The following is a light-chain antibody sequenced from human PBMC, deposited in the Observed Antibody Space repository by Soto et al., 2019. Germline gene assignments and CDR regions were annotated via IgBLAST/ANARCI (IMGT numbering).Light chain of an antibody. J-gene: IGLJ2*01. CDR3: AGWDDSVSGQV. CDR2: NNN. CDR1: DSNIGNNA. Sequence: QSVLIQPPSTSATPGQRVTFSCSGSDSNIGNNAVNWYQHLPGAAPKLVIYNNNQRPSGVPDRFSGSRSGTSASLAISGLQSEDEGVYYCAGWDDSVSGQVLGGGTKLTVL. V-gene: IGLV1-44*01.